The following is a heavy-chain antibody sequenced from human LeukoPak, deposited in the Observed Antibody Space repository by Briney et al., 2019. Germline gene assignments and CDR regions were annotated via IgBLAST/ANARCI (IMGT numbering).Heavy chain of an antibody. CDR2: IYRSETT. V-gene: IGHV4-59*08. CDR1: GDSLSSHY. Sequence: SETLSLTCSVSGDSLSSHYWRWIRQPPGKRLEWIGYIYRSETTHYDPSLRSRVTISEDTSKNQFSLKLTSVTAADTAVYYCARNVGWYSHDSWGQGTLVTVSS. J-gene: IGHJ4*02. CDR3: ARNVGWYSHDS. D-gene: IGHD6-19*01.